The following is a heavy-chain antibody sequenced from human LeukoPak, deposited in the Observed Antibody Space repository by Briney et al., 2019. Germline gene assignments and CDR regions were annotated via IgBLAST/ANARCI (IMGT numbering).Heavy chain of an antibody. J-gene: IGHJ6*03. CDR2: ISHSSNTI. Sequence: GGSLRLSCAASGFTFSGHGINWVRQAPGKGLEWLAYISHSSNTIYYADSVRGRFTVSRDNPKNSLFLQMNSLRAEDTAVYFCARISGSGGSYYYYYMDVWGKGTTVTVSS. CDR3: ARISGSGGSYYYYYMDV. V-gene: IGHV3-48*04. CDR1: GFTFSGHG. D-gene: IGHD3-10*01.